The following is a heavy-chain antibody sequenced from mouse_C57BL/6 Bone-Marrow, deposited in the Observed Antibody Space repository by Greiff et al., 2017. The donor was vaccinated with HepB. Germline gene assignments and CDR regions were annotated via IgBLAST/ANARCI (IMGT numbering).Heavy chain of an antibody. Sequence: EVQLQESGAELVRPGASVKLSCTASGFNIKDDYMHWVKQRPEQGLEWIGWIDPENGDTEYASKFQGKATITADTSSNTAYLQLSSLTSEDTAVYYCTKLLWEMDYWGQGTSVTVSS. D-gene: IGHD2-1*01. CDR3: TKLLWEMDY. J-gene: IGHJ4*01. CDR1: GFNIKDDY. CDR2: IDPENGDT. V-gene: IGHV14-4*01.